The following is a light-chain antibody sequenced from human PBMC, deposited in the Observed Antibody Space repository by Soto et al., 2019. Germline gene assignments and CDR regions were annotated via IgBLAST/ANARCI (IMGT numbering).Light chain of an antibody. Sequence: DIQMTQSPSSLSVSIGDRITITCRSSQSISVYLNWYQKKPGTPPKLLIYAASNLQSGVPSRFIGSGSGTDFTLTISSLQPEDFASYYCQHSYRIPYTFGQGTKMEI. CDR1: QSISVY. J-gene: IGKJ2*01. CDR2: AAS. CDR3: QHSYRIPYT. V-gene: IGKV1-39*01.